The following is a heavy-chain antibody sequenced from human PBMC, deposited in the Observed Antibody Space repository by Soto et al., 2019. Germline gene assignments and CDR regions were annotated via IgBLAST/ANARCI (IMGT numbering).Heavy chain of an antibody. V-gene: IGHV4-31*03. J-gene: IGHJ3*02. Sequence: SETLSLTCTVSGGSISSGGYYWSWIRQHPGKGLEWIGYIYYSGSTYYNPSLKSRVTISVDTSKNQFSLKLSSVTAADTAVYYCARDEYYYDSSYASDIWGQGTMVTVSS. CDR1: GGSISSGGYY. CDR2: IYYSGST. D-gene: IGHD3-22*01. CDR3: ARDEYYYDSSYASDI.